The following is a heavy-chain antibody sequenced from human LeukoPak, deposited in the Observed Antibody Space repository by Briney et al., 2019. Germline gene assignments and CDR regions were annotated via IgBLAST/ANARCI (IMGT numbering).Heavy chain of an antibody. Sequence: PGGSLRLSCAASGFTFSIHFMSWVRQAPGKGLEWVAKINPVGSGKYYVDAVKGRFTISRGNAKNSVYLQMNSLRAEDTAVYYCATEEWYRFDNWGQGTLVTVSS. CDR3: ATEEWYRFDN. J-gene: IGHJ4*02. CDR1: GFTFSIHF. CDR2: INPVGSGK. V-gene: IGHV3-7*01. D-gene: IGHD2-8*01.